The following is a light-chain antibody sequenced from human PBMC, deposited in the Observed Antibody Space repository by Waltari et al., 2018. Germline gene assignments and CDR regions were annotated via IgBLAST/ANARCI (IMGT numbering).Light chain of an antibody. Sequence: EVVMTQSPATLSLSPGERATLSCRASQSVSSNLAWYQQKPVQAPRLLIYSASTRATGIPARFSGSGSGTEFTLTISSLQSEDFAVYYCQQYNNWPPEGTFGPGTKVDLK. J-gene: IGKJ3*01. CDR2: SAS. V-gene: IGKV3-15*01. CDR3: QQYNNWPPEGT. CDR1: QSVSSN.